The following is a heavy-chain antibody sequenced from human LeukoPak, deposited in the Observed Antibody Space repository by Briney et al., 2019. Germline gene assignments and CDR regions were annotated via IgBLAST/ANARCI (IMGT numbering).Heavy chain of an antibody. CDR1: GFTFSSYG. D-gene: IGHD5-12*01. V-gene: IGHV3-30*02. CDR2: IRYDGSNK. J-gene: IGHJ4*02. Sequence: QPGGSLRLSCAASGFTFSSYGMHWVRQAPGKGLEWVAFIRYDGSNKYYADSVKGRFTISRDNSKNTLYLQMNSLRAEDTAVYYCAKDFGQRGYSGYDLGYYFDYWGQGTLVTVSS. CDR3: AKDFGQRGYSGYDLGYYFDY.